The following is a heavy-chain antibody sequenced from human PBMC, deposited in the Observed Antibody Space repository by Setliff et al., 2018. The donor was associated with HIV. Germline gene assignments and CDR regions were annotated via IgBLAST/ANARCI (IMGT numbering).Heavy chain of an antibody. CDR1: GFTFSSYA. J-gene: IGHJ4*02. CDR3: GTGEIKN. D-gene: IGHD3-10*01. CDR2: IKSKTDGGTT. V-gene: IGHV3-15*01. Sequence: PGGSLRLSCAASGFTFSSYAMNWVRQAPGKGLEWVGRIKSKTDGGTTAYAAPVKDRFTISRDDSKNTLYLQMNSLKTEDTAVYYCGTGEIKNWGQGTLVTVSS.